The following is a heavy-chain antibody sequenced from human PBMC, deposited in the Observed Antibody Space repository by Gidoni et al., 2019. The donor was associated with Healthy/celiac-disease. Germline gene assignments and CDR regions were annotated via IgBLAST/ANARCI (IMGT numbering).Heavy chain of an antibody. CDR3: ARRRYYYGSGSYYNRLDPPGMDV. D-gene: IGHD3-10*01. Sequence: QVQLQQWGAGLLKPSETLSLPCAVYGGSFSGYSWSWIRQPPGKGLEWIGEINHSGSTNYNPSLKSRVTISVDTSKNQFSLKLSSVTAADTAVYYCARRRYYYGSGSYYNRLDPPGMDVWGQGTTVTVSS. CDR1: GGSFSGYS. V-gene: IGHV4-34*01. J-gene: IGHJ6*02. CDR2: INHSGST.